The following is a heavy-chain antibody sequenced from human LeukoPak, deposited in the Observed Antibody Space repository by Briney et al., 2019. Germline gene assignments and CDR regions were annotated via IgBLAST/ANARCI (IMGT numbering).Heavy chain of an antibody. Sequence: ASVKVSCKASGGTFSSYAISWVRQAPGQGLEWTGGIIPIFGTANYAQKFQGRVTITADESTSTAYMELSSLRSEDTAVYYCARDLYAGSGLWDYYYGMDVWGQGTTVTVSS. D-gene: IGHD3-10*01. V-gene: IGHV1-69*13. J-gene: IGHJ6*02. CDR3: ARDLYAGSGLWDYYYGMDV. CDR2: IIPIFGTA. CDR1: GGTFSSYA.